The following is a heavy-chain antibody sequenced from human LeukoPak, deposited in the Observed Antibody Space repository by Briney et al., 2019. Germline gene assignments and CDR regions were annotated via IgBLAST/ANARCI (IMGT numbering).Heavy chain of an antibody. CDR1: GDSVSSHY. D-gene: IGHD3-9*01. J-gene: IGHJ5*02. V-gene: IGHV4-59*02. CDR3: ARAQPGGDVLRYLDWYPNWFDP. Sequence: SETLSLTCTVSGDSVSSHYWGWIRQPPGKGLEWIAYVYYTGTSNYNPSLKSRVTISVDTSKNQFSLKLSSVTAADTAVYYCARAQPGGDVLRYLDWYPNWFDPWGQGTLVTVSS. CDR2: VYYTGTS.